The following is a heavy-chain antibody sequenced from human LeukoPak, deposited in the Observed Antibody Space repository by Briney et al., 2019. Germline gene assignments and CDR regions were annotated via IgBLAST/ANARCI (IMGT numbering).Heavy chain of an antibody. V-gene: IGHV4-59*01. Sequence: PSETQPLTCTVSGGSISSYYWSWIRQPPGKGLEWIGYIYYSGTTNYNPSLKSRVTISIDTSKNQFSLKLSSVTAADTAVYYCARDTGENDAFDIWGQGPMDTVSS. CDR1: GGSISSYY. CDR2: IYYSGTT. D-gene: IGHD7-27*01. J-gene: IGHJ3*02. CDR3: ARDTGENDAFDI.